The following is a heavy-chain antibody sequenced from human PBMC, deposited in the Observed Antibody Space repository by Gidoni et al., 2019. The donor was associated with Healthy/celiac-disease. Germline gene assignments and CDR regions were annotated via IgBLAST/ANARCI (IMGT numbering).Heavy chain of an antibody. J-gene: IGHJ5*02. Sequence: QVQRVESGGGVVQPGGSLRLSCAASGFTFSSYGMHWVRQAPGKGLEWVAFIRYDGSNKYYADSVKGRFTISRDNSKNTLYLQMNSLRAEDTAVYYCAKDRSGALSWGQGTLVTVSS. CDR1: GFTFSSYG. CDR2: IRYDGSNK. D-gene: IGHD3-10*01. V-gene: IGHV3-30*02. CDR3: AKDRSGALS.